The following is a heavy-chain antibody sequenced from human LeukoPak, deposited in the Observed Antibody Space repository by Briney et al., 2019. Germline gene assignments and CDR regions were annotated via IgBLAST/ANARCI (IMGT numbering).Heavy chain of an antibody. CDR3: ARTPSRRTYYYDSSGYYVIDY. CDR1: GGSISSSSYY. V-gene: IGHV4-39*01. CDR2: IYYSGST. D-gene: IGHD3-22*01. Sequence: PSETLSLTCTVSGGSISSSSYYWGWIRQPPGKGLEWIGSIYYSGSTYYNPSLKSRVTISVDTSKNQFSLKLSSVTAADTAVYYCARTPSRRTYYYDSSGYYVIDYWGQGTLVTVSS. J-gene: IGHJ4*02.